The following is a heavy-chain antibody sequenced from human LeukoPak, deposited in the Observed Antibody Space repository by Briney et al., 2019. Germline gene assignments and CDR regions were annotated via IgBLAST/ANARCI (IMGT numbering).Heavy chain of an antibody. CDR2: IYYSGTT. V-gene: IGHV4-59*01. J-gene: IGHJ6*02. CDR1: GGSISYYY. CDR3: AREDPQTRVPEGMDV. Sequence: SETLSLTCTVSGGSISYYYWSWIRQSPGKGLEWSGYIYYSGTTNYNPSLKRGVTISVDTSKNQFSLQLRSVTAADSAVYYCAREDPQTRVPEGMDVWGQGTTLTVSS. D-gene: IGHD4/OR15-4a*01.